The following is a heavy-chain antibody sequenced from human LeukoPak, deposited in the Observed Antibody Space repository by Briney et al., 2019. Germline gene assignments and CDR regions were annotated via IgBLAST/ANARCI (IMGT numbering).Heavy chain of an antibody. Sequence: PSQTLSLTCAISGDSVSSNSAAWNWIRQSPSRGLEWLGRTYYRSKWYNDYAVSVKSRITINPDTSKNQFSLQLNSVTPEDTAVYYCARDRGRGYSYGYGQEGFDYWGQGTLVTVSS. V-gene: IGHV6-1*01. D-gene: IGHD5-18*01. CDR1: GDSVSSNSAA. CDR3: ARDRGRGYSYGYGQEGFDY. CDR2: TYYRSKWYN. J-gene: IGHJ4*02.